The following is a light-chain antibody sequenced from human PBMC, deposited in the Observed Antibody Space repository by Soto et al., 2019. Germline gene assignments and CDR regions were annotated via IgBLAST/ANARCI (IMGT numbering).Light chain of an antibody. V-gene: IGKV1-27*01. CDR2: AAS. CDR3: QKYNSPPRT. J-gene: IGKJ1*01. Sequence: DIQMTQSPSSLSASVGDRVSITCRASQDIANFLAWYQHKPGKVPTLLIYAASTLESGVPSRFSGSASGTDFTLTISSLQSEDVATYYCQKYNSPPRTFGQGTKVEV. CDR1: QDIANF.